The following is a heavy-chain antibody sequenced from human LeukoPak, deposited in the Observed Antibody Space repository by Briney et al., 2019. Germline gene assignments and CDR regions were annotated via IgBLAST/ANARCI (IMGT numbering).Heavy chain of an antibody. Sequence: GGSLRLSCTVSGFTISSNSMSWVRQAPGKGLEWVSFIYSSVTHYSDSVKGRFTISRDNSKNTLFLQMNSLRAEDTAVYYCARRAGVYSHPYDYWGQGTLVTVSS. V-gene: IGHV3-53*01. CDR3: ARRAGVYSHPYDY. CDR2: IYSSVT. CDR1: GFTISSNS. D-gene: IGHD4-23*01. J-gene: IGHJ4*02.